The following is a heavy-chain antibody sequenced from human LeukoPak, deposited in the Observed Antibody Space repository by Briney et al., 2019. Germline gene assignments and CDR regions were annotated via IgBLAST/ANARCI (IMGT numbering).Heavy chain of an antibody. CDR2: IWYDGSNK. CDR1: GFTFSSYG. V-gene: IGHV3-33*01. Sequence: GGSLRLSCAASGFTFSSYGMHWVRQAPGKGLEWVAVIWYDGSNKYYADSVKGRFTISRDNSKNTLYLQMNSLRAEDTAVYYCARAYGSGSYYNVFNWFDPWGQGTLVTVSS. CDR3: ARAYGSGSYYNVFNWFDP. D-gene: IGHD3-10*01. J-gene: IGHJ5*02.